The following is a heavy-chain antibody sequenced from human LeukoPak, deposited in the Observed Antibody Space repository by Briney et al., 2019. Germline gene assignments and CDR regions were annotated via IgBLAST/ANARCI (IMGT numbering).Heavy chain of an antibody. V-gene: IGHV3-23*01. CDR3: AKDPNGDYIGTFDI. CDR1: QFTFKKLG. CDR2: INGVGT. J-gene: IGHJ3*02. Sequence: GGSLRLSCAPSQFTFKKLGMTWVRQAPGKELEGVSSINGVGTQYADSVQGRFAISRDNSKNTLYLQMNSLRAEDTAVYYCAKDPNGDYIGTFDIWDQGTMVTVSS. D-gene: IGHD4-17*01.